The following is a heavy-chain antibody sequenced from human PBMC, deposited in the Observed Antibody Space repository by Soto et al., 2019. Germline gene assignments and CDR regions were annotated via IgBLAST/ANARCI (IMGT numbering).Heavy chain of an antibody. V-gene: IGHV1-8*01. D-gene: IGHD3-22*01. Sequence: ASVKVSCKASGYTFTSYDIDWVRQATGQGLEWMGWMNPNSGNTGYAQKFQGRVTMTRNTSISTDYMEQSSLRSEDTAVYYCARMGDSSGPVDYWGQGTMVTVSS. CDR1: GYTFTSYD. CDR3: ARMGDSSGPVDY. J-gene: IGHJ4*02. CDR2: MNPNSGNT.